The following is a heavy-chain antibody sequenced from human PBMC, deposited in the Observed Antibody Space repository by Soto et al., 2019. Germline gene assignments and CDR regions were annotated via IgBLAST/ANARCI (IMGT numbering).Heavy chain of an antibody. J-gene: IGHJ4*02. D-gene: IGHD3-10*01. Sequence: GGPLRLCCAASGFTFSDHYMSWIRQAPGKGLEWVSCISSSGSTIYYADSVKGRFTISRDNAKNSLYLQMNSLRAEDTAVYYCARDEVMVRGVIYSGFDYWGQGTLVTVSS. CDR1: GFTFSDHY. CDR2: ISSSGSTI. V-gene: IGHV3-11*01. CDR3: ARDEVMVRGVIYSGFDY.